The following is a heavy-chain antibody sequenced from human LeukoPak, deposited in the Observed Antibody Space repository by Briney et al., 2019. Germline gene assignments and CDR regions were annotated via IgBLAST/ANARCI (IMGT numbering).Heavy chain of an antibody. CDR1: GFTFDDYA. D-gene: IGHD6-6*01. J-gene: IGHJ4*02. Sequence: GGSLRLSCAASGFTFDDYAMHWVRQAPGRGLEWVSAISGSGGSTYYADSVKGRFTISRDNSKNTLYLQMNSLRAEDTAVYYCAKDRYARGSLHLIFDYWGQGTLVTVSS. CDR2: ISGSGGST. V-gene: IGHV3-23*01. CDR3: AKDRYARGSLHLIFDY.